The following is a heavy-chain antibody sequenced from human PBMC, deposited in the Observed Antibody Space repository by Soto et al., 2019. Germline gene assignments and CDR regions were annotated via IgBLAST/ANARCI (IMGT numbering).Heavy chain of an antibody. CDR3: ARVGLDILTYNWFDP. CDR1: GGSISSGGYY. J-gene: IGHJ5*02. Sequence: SETLSLTCTVSGGSISSGGYYWSWIRQPPGKGLEWIGYIYYSGSTNYNPSLKSRVTISVDTSKNQFSLKLSSVTAADTAVYYCARVGLDILTYNWFDPWGQGTLVTVSS. CDR2: IYYSGST. V-gene: IGHV4-61*08. D-gene: IGHD3-9*01.